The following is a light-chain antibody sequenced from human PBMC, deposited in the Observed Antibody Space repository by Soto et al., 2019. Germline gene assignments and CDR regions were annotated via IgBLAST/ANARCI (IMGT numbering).Light chain of an antibody. J-gene: IGKJ4*01. CDR2: DAS. Sequence: EIVLTQSPATLSLSPGERATLSCRASQSVSSYLAWYQQKPGQAPRLLIYDASNRATGIPARFSGSGSGTEFTLSISSLESEDFGVYYCQQLSDWPLTFGGGTKVEIK. CDR3: QQLSDWPLT. V-gene: IGKV3-11*01. CDR1: QSVSSY.